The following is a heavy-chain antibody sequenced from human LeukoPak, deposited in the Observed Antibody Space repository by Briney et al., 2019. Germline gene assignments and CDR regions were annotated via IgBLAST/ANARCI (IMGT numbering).Heavy chain of an antibody. V-gene: IGHV3-21*01. D-gene: IGHD6-19*01. J-gene: IGHJ4*02. CDR1: GFTFSSYS. CDR2: ISSSSSYI. CDR3: ASNGYSSGWCHFDY. Sequence: GGSLRLSCAASGFTFSSYSMNWVRQAPGKGLEWVSSISSSSSYIYYADSVKGRFTISRDNAKNSLYLQMNSLRAEDTAVYYCASNGYSSGWCHFDYWGQGTLVTVSS.